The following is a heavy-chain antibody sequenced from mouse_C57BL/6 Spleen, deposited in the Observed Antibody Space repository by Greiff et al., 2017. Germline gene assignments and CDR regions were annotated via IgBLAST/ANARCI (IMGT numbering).Heavy chain of an antibody. Sequence: QVQLKQPGAELVRPGTSVKLSCKASGYTFTSYWMHWVKQRPGQGLEWIGVIDPSDSYTNSNQKFKGKATLTVDTSSSTAYMQRSSLTSEDSAVYYCARRDSSGYYFDYWGKGTTRTVSS. J-gene: IGHJ2*01. V-gene: IGHV1-59*01. CDR3: ARRDSSGYYFDY. CDR1: GYTFTSYW. CDR2: IDPSDSYT. D-gene: IGHD3-2*02.